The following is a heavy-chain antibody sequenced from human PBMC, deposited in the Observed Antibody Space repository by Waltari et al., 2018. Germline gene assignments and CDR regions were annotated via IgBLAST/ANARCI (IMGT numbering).Heavy chain of an antibody. CDR2: GST. D-gene: IGHD4-17*01. J-gene: IGHJ1*01. CDR3: ARMRATVTEKYFQH. Sequence: GSTNYNPSLKSRVTISVDTSKNQFSLKLSSVTAADTAVYYCARMRATVTEKYFQHWGQGTLVTVSS. V-gene: IGHV4-59*01.